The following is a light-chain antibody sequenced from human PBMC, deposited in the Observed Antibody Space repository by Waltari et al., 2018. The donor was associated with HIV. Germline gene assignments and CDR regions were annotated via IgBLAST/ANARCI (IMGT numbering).Light chain of an antibody. V-gene: IGLV2-23*01. CDR1: SNDVGSYKY. Sequence: QPALTQPPSASGSPGQSITISCSGTSNDVGSYKYVSWYQQHPGKAPKVMNDDGTRRPAGVADRFSGDKAGKAASLTICGVQAEDEANYYCCSYAGSFRVLFGGGTKVTV. J-gene: IGLJ2*01. CDR3: CSYAGSFRVL. CDR2: DGT.